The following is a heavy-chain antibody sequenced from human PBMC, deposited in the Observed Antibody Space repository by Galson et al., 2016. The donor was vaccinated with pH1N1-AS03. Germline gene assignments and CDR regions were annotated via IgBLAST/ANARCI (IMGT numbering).Heavy chain of an antibody. CDR2: IILSLGMT. V-gene: IGHV1-69*10. Sequence: SVKVSCKASGGTFTSHAVSWMRQAPGQGLEWMGGIILSLGMTHYARDFKDRVTFTADESATQAYMELTSLRSEDTAVFYCARGGEFDYGTLDYWGQGSLVTVSS. CDR1: GGTFTSHA. D-gene: IGHD4/OR15-4a*01. J-gene: IGHJ4*02. CDR3: ARGGEFDYGTLDY.